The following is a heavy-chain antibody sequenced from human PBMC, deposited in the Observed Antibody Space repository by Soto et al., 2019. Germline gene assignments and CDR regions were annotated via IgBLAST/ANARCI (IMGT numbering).Heavy chain of an antibody. CDR1: GGPFSGYY. J-gene: IGHJ5*02. Sequence: SETLYLTCVVHGGPFSGYYWSWIRQPPGKGLEWIGEINHSGSTNYNPSLKSRVTISVDTSKNQFSLKLSSVTAADTAVYYCARGLRPSFYYCSSTSCYQGPWFDPWGQGTLVTVSS. CDR2: INHSGST. D-gene: IGHD2-2*01. V-gene: IGHV4-34*01. CDR3: ARGLRPSFYYCSSTSCYQGPWFDP.